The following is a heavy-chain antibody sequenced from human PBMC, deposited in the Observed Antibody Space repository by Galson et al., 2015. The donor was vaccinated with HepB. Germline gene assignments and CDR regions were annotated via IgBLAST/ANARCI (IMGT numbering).Heavy chain of an antibody. V-gene: IGHV1-18*01. Sequence: SVKVSCKASGYTFTSYGISWVRQAPGQGLEWMGWISAYNGNTDYAQKLQGRVTMTTDTSTSTAYMELRSLRSDDTAVYYCARDRIEAMVRGEDRFDPWGQGTLVTVSS. CDR3: ARDRIEAMVRGEDRFDP. J-gene: IGHJ5*02. D-gene: IGHD3-10*01. CDR1: GYTFTSYG. CDR2: ISAYNGNT.